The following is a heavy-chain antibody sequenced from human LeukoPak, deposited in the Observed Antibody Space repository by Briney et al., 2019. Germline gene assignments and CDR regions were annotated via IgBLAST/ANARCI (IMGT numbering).Heavy chain of an antibody. CDR2: ISYDGSNK. V-gene: IGHV3-30*04. D-gene: IGHD5-24*01. CDR3: ARDGYNYFDY. CDR1: GFTFSSYA. J-gene: IGHJ4*02. Sequence: GGSLRLSCAASGFTFSSYAMHWVRQAPGKGLEWVAVISYDGSNKYYADSVKGRFTISRDNSKNTLYVQMNSLRAENTAVYYCARDGYNYFDYWGQGTLVTVSS.